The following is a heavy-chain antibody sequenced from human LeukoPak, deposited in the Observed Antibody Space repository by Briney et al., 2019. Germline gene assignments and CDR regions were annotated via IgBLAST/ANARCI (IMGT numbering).Heavy chain of an antibody. CDR3: AKDPKDIVVVPAPGI. V-gene: IGHV3-30*02. D-gene: IGHD2-2*01. CDR1: GFTFSDYY. J-gene: IGHJ3*02. CDR2: IRYDGSNK. Sequence: GGSLRLSCAASGFTFSDYYMSWIRQAPGKGLEWGAFIRYDGSNKYYADSVKGRFTISRDNSKNTLYLQMNSLRAEDTAVYYCAKDPKDIVVVPAPGIWGQGTMVTVSS.